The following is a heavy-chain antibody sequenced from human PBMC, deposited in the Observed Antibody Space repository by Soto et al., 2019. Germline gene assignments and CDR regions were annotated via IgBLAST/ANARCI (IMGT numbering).Heavy chain of an antibody. Sequence: SETLSLTCTVSGASISIGDYYWSWIRQPPGKGLEWIGEINHSGGTNYNPSLKSRVTISVDTSKNQFSLKLSSVTAADTAVFYCARLRWEQPWVFDYWGQGTLVTVSS. D-gene: IGHD1-26*01. CDR1: GASISIGDYY. CDR3: ARLRWEQPWVFDY. V-gene: IGHV4-34*01. CDR2: INHSGGT. J-gene: IGHJ4*02.